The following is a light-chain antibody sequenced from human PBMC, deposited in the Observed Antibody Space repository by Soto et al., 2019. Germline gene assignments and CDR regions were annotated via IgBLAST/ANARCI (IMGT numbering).Light chain of an antibody. V-gene: IGKV3-20*01. J-gene: IGKJ1*01. Sequence: EIVLTQSPGTLSLSPGDRATLSCRASQSFSSHFLAWYQQKPGQAPRLLIHGTSSRATGILDRFSGSGSGTDFTLTINSLEPEDFAVYYCQHFGSSLRTFGQGTKVDIK. CDR1: QSFSSHF. CDR2: GTS. CDR3: QHFGSSLRT.